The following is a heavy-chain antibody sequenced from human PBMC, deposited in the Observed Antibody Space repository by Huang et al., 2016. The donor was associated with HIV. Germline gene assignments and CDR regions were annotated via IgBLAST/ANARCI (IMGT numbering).Heavy chain of an antibody. CDR2: ITHRVSA. J-gene: IGHJ1*01. CDR1: GGSFTGFY. D-gene: IGHD3-16*02. V-gene: IGHV4-34*02. Sequence: QVQLQQWGAGLLKPSETLSLTCSVHGGSFTGFYLTWIRRPPGRGLEWIGEITHRVSASYSPSLKSRVAISLDTSKNQFSLILRSVTAADTGLYFCAQGDHDYEWGNYRFPFWGQGTPVSVSS. CDR3: AQGDHDYEWGNYRFPF.